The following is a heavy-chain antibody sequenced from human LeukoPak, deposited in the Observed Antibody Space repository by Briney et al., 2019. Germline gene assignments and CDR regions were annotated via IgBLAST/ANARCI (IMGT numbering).Heavy chain of an antibody. D-gene: IGHD2-2*01. CDR2: IYYSGST. Sequence: SGTLSLTCTVSGGSISSSSYYWGWIRQPPGKGLEWIGSIYYSGSTYYNPSLKSRVTISVDTSKNQFSLKLSSVTAADTAVYYCARVEPAAYWGQGTLVTVSS. CDR3: ARVEPAAY. CDR1: GGSISSSSYY. V-gene: IGHV4-39*07. J-gene: IGHJ4*02.